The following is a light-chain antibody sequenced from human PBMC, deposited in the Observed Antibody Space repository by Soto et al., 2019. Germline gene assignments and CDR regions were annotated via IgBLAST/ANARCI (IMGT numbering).Light chain of an antibody. CDR1: SSNIGADFD. CDR2: HNN. CDR3: GTWDNSLSAGL. Sequence: QPVLTQPPSVSGAPGQRVTISCTGSSSNIGADFDVHWYQHLPGTAPKLLISHNNNRPSGVPDRFSGSKSGTSASLAITGLQADDEAVYYCGTWDNSLSAGLFGAGTKLTVL. J-gene: IGLJ2*01. V-gene: IGLV1-40*01.